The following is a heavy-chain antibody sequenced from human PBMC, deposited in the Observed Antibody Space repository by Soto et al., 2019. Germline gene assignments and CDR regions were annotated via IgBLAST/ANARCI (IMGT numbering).Heavy chain of an antibody. Sequence: QLQLQESGPGLVKPSETLSLTCTVSGGSISSSSYCWGWIRQPPGTGLEWIGSIYYSGSTYYNPSLKSRVTISVDTSKNQFSLKLTSVTAADTAVYYCATTYFFGSGSGYWGQGTLVTVS. V-gene: IGHV4-39*01. D-gene: IGHD3-10*01. CDR1: GGSISSSSYC. CDR3: ATTYFFGSGSGY. J-gene: IGHJ4*02. CDR2: IYYSGST.